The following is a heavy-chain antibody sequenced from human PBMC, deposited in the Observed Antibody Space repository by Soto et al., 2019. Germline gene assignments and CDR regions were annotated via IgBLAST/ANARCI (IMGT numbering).Heavy chain of an antibody. CDR3: ARRATSGWAPFDN. CDR1: GFSFKTYN. CDR2: ISGSGSDI. J-gene: IGHJ4*02. D-gene: IGHD6-19*01. Sequence: EVQVVESGGGLVKPGGSLRLSCAASGFSFKTYNMNWVRQAPGKGLEWVSSISGSGSDIFYADSVKGRFTITRDNARNSVYLEMKSLRGEDTAVYYCARRATSGWAPFDNWGQGTRVTVS. V-gene: IGHV3-21*01.